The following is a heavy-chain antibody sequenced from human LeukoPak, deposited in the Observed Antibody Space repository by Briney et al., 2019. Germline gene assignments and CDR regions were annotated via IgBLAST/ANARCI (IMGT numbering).Heavy chain of an antibody. CDR1: GFTFTHYC. CDR2: ISGSGGST. D-gene: IGHD3-10*01. J-gene: IGHJ5*02. V-gene: IGHV3-23*01. CDR3: AKDALLWFREENWFDP. Sequence: GGSLRLSCAASGFTFTHYCMHWVRQAPGKGLEWVSAISGSGGSTYYADSVKGRFTISRDNSKNTLYLQMNSLRAEDTAVYYCAKDALLWFREENWFDPWGQGTLVTVSS.